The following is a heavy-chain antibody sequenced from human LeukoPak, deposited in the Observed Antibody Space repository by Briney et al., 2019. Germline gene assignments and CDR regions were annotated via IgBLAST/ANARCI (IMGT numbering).Heavy chain of an antibody. V-gene: IGHV3-48*01. Sequence: GGSLSLSCEASGFTFSSYSMNWVRQAPGKGLEGVSYINNRGGAIDYTDSVKGRFTISRDNDKSSVYLDMNNLRAEDTAVYYCARELPTILSDFWGQGTLVTVSS. J-gene: IGHJ4*02. CDR1: GFTFSSYS. CDR2: INNRGGAI. CDR3: ARELPTILSDF. D-gene: IGHD5-12*01.